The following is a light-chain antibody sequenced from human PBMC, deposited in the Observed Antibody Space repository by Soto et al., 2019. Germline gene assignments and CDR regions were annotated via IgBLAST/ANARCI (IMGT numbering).Light chain of an antibody. CDR3: QQRASWPLT. CDR1: QSVSSSY. CDR2: DTS. V-gene: IGKV3-11*01. Sequence: EIVLTQSPGTLSLSPGERATLSCRASQSVSSSYLIWYQQKPGLAPRLLIYDTSNRATGIPARFSGSGSGTDFTLTISSLEPEDFAVYYCQQRASWPLTFGGGTKVEIK. J-gene: IGKJ4*01.